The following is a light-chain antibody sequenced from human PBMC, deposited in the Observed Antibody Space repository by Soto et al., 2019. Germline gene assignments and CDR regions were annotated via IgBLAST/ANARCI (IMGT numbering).Light chain of an antibody. CDR1: QSVSTN. CDR2: GSS. Sequence: DIVLTHSPATQSVSPGERATLSCSASQSVSTNLAWYQQKLGQAPRVLIYGSSSRATGVPARFSGSGSGTEFTLTISSLQSEDSGIYYCLQDNDWPLSTFGQGTRLEIK. CDR3: LQDNDWPLST. V-gene: IGKV3-15*01. J-gene: IGKJ5*01.